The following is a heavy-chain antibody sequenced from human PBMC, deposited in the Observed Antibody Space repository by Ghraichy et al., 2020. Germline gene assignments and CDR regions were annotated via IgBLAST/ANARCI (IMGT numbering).Heavy chain of an antibody. J-gene: IGHJ4*02. V-gene: IGHV3-48*03. CDR1: GFSFSSYE. CDR3: ARETAHCGGDCYDY. D-gene: IGHD2-21*01. CDR2: IDSSGTLI. Sequence: GESLNISCAASGFSFSSYEMNWVRQAPGKGLEWISYIDSSGTLIYYADSMKGRFTVSRDNAKNSLYLQMSSLRAEDTAVYYCARETAHCGGDCYDYWGQGTLVTVSS.